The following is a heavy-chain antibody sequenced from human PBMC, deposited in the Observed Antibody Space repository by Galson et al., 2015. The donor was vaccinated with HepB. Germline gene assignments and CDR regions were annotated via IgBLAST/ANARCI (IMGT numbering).Heavy chain of an antibody. J-gene: IGHJ6*02. CDR2: IEHDGNQK. CDR1: GCTVSSSC. D-gene: IGHD5-18*01. CDR3: ARDRAYSYGPGFFYYFGLDV. V-gene: IGHV3-7*03. Sequence: SLRPSCAASGCTVSSSCLSWVRQAPGDGLVWVASIEHDGNQKYYVASVKGRFTISRDNAENSLYLQVNSLRADDTAIYYCARDRAYSYGPGFFYYFGLDVWGQGTTVTVSS.